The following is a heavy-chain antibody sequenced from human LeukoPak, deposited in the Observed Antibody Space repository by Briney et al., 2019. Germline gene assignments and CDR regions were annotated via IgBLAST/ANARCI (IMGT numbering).Heavy chain of an antibody. CDR3: ARDKSYGDSEDY. J-gene: IGHJ4*02. CDR2: IKQDGSEK. D-gene: IGHD4-17*01. Sequence: PGGSLSLSCAASGFTFSNYWMSWVRQAPGKGLEWVANIKQDGSEKYFVDSVKGRFTISGDNAKNSLYLQMNTLRVEDTAVYYCARDKSYGDSEDYWGQGTLVTVSS. V-gene: IGHV3-7*05. CDR1: GFTFSNYW.